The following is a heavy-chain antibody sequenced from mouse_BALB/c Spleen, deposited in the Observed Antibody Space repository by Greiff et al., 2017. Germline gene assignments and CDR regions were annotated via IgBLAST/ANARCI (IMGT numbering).Heavy chain of an antibody. D-gene: IGHD1-1*01. V-gene: IGHV1-69*02. CDR3: ARGYTDYFDY. Sequence: VQLQQSGDDLVKPGASVKLSCKASGYTFTSYWINWVKQRPGQGLEWIGMIDPSDSETRLNQKFKDKATLTVDKSSSTAYMQLSSPTSEDSAVYYCARGYTDYFDYWGQGTTLTVSS. CDR2: IDPSDSET. CDR1: GYTFTSYW. J-gene: IGHJ2*01.